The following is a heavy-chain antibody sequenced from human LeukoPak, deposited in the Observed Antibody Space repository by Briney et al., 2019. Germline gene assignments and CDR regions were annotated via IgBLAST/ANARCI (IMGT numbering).Heavy chain of an antibody. J-gene: IGHJ4*02. Sequence: ASVKVSCKASGYTFTGYYMHWVRQAPGQGLEWMGWINPNSGGTNYAQKLQGRVTMTTDTSTSTAYMELRSLRSDDTAVYYCARGGVGGYCSSTSCPCDYWGQGTLVTVSS. CDR2: INPNSGGT. CDR3: ARGGVGGYCSSTSCPCDY. CDR1: GYTFTGYY. D-gene: IGHD2-2*01. V-gene: IGHV1-2*02.